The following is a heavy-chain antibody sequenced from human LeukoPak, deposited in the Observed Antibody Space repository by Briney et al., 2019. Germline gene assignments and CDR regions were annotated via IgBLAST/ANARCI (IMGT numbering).Heavy chain of an antibody. CDR2: IKKDESEK. CDR1: GFTFRDYW. D-gene: IGHD3-3*01. J-gene: IGHJ5*02. V-gene: IGHV3-7*01. CDR3: ARENFWSGYREKYNWFDP. Sequence: GGSLRLSCTASGFTFRDYWMTWVRQAPGKGLEWVANIKKDESEKYYLDSVKGRFTISRANSKNSLSLQMNSLRAEDTAVYYCARENFWSGYREKYNWFDPWGQGTRVTVSS.